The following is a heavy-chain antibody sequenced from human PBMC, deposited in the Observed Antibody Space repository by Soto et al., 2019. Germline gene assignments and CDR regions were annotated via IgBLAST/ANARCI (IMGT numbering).Heavy chain of an antibody. CDR2: IYPGDSDT. CDR3: ARVSGWRYYYYYGMDV. CDR1: GYSFTSYW. V-gene: IGHV5-51*01. Sequence: GESLKISCKGSGYSFTSYWIGWVRQMPGKGLEWMGIIYPGDSDTRYSPSFQGQVTISADKSISTAYLQWSSLKASDTAMYYCARVSGWRYYYYYGMDVWGQGTTVTVYS. J-gene: IGHJ6*02. D-gene: IGHD6-19*01.